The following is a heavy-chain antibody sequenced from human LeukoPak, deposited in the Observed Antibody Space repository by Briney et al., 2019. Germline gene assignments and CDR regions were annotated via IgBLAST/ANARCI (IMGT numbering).Heavy chain of an antibody. V-gene: IGHV4-34*01. Sequence: SETLSLTCAVYGGSFSDYYWSWIRQPPGKGLEWFGEINRGGSTTYNPSLKSRVTISVDTSKNQFSLRLSSATAADTAVYYCASLHQVRGLTVFDHWGQGALVTVSS. CDR2: INRGGST. D-gene: IGHD3-10*01. CDR3: ASLHQVRGLTVFDH. J-gene: IGHJ4*02. CDR1: GGSFSDYY.